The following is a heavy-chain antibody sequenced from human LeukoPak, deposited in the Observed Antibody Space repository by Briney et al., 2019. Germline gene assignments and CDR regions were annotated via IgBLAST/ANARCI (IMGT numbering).Heavy chain of an antibody. CDR1: GGSISSYY. CDR3: ARRSRYQGHYYYYYMDV. J-gene: IGHJ6*03. CDR2: IYYSGST. V-gene: IGHV4-59*01. D-gene: IGHD1-14*01. Sequence: SETLSLTCTVSGGSISSYYWSWIRQPPGKGLGWIGYIYYSGSTNYNPSLKSRVTISVDTSKNQFSLKLSSVTAADTAVYYCARRSRYQGHYYYYYMDVWGKGTTVTVSS.